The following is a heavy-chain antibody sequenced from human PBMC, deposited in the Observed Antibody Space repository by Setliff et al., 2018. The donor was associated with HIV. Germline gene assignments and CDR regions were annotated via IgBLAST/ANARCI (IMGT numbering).Heavy chain of an antibody. CDR3: ARASAERSAVRGLAIAFDI. J-gene: IGHJ3*02. Sequence: PSETLSLTFTVSGDSISNGVFYWSWVRQHPGKGLEWIGYIFSSGSTFYKPSLKSPVTMSVDTSKNQYSLRLTSVTAADTAVYYCARASAERSAVRGLAIAFDIWGPGTRVTVSS. D-gene: IGHD3-10*01. V-gene: IGHV4-31*01. CDR2: IFSSGST. CDR1: GDSISNGVFY.